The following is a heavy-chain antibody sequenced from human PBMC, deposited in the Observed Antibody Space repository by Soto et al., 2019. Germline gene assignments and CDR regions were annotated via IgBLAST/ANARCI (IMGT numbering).Heavy chain of an antibody. CDR1: GGTFSSYA. Sequence: QVQLVQSGAEVKKPGSSVKVSCKASGGTFSSYAISWVRQAPGQGLEWMGGIIPIFGTANYAQKFQGRVTITADKSTSTAYMELSSLRSEDTAVYYCAGYGSGCWNPYYYYGMDVWGQLTTVTVSS. V-gene: IGHV1-69*06. D-gene: IGHD3-10*01. J-gene: IGHJ6*02. CDR2: IIPIFGTA. CDR3: AGYGSGCWNPYYYYGMDV.